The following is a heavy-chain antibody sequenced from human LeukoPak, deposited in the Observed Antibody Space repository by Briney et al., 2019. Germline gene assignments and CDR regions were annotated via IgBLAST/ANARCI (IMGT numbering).Heavy chain of an antibody. V-gene: IGHV3-7*01. J-gene: IGHJ4*02. CDR1: GFTFSSYW. CDR2: IKSDGGET. Sequence: PGGALRLSCAASGFTFSSYWMSWVRQAPGKGLERVANIKSDGGETYYMDSVKGRFTISRDNAKNSLYLQMNSLRAEDTAVYYCARDMGWQQFDCWGRGTLVTVSS. D-gene: IGHD5-24*01. CDR3: ARDMGWQQFDC.